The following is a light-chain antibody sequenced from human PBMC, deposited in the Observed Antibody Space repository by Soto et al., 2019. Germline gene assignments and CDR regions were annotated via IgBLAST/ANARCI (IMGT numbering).Light chain of an antibody. V-gene: IGKV3-20*01. CDR3: QQYGSSPRT. CDR2: GAS. CDR1: QSVSNNY. J-gene: IGKJ1*01. Sequence: EIVLTQSPGTLSLSPGERATLSCRASQSVSNNYLAWYQQKSGQAPRLLIYGASNRVTGIPDRFSGSGSGTDFTLTISRLEPEDFAVYYCQQYGSSPRTFGQGTKVEIK.